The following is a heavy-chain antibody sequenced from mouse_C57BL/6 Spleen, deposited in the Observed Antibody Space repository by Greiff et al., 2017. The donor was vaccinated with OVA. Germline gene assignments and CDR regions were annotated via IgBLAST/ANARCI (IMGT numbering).Heavy chain of an antibody. CDR3: ASGVSPFAY. J-gene: IGHJ3*01. Sequence: QVQLKESGAELARPGASVKLSCKASGYTFTSYGISWVKQRTGQGLEWIGEIYPRSGNTYYNEKFKGKATLTADKSSSTAYMELRSLTSEDSAVYFCASGVSPFAYWGQGTLVTVSA. CDR1: GYTFTSYG. CDR2: IYPRSGNT. V-gene: IGHV1-81*01.